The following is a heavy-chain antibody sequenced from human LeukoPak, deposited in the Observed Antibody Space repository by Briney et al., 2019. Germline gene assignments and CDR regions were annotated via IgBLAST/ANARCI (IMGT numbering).Heavy chain of an antibody. J-gene: IGHJ6*03. V-gene: IGHV1-69*05. CDR1: GGTFSSYA. CDR2: VIPVFGTT. D-gene: IGHD2-2*01. CDR3: ARDSVPAALRAQGNYYMDV. Sequence: SVKVSCKASGGTFSSYAISWVRQAPGQGLEWMGGVIPVFGTTNYAQKFQGRVTITTDESTSTAYMELSSLRSEDTAVYFCARDSVPAALRAQGNYYMDVWGKGTTATVSS.